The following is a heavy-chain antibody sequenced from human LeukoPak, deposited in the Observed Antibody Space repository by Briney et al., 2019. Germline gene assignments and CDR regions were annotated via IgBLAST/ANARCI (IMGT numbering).Heavy chain of an antibody. Sequence: GESLKISCKGFGYSFTSYWIAWVRQMPGKGLEWMGIIYPGDSDTRYSPSFQGQVTISADKSISTAYLQWSSLKASDTAMYYCARYYYGSGRGANWFDPWGQGALVTVSS. CDR2: IYPGDSDT. CDR1: GYSFTSYW. CDR3: ARYYYGSGRGANWFDP. V-gene: IGHV5-51*01. D-gene: IGHD3-10*01. J-gene: IGHJ5*02.